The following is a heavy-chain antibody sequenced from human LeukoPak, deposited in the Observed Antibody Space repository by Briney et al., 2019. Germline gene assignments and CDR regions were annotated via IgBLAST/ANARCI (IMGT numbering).Heavy chain of an antibody. J-gene: IGHJ4*02. D-gene: IGHD6-13*01. V-gene: IGHV3-7*01. CDR3: ARDIAAAGKGGVYYFDY. CDR1: GFTFSSYW. CDR2: IKQDGSEK. Sequence: PGGSLRLACAASGFTFSSYWMSWVCQAPGKGLEGVANIKQDGSEKYYVDSVKGRFTISRDNAKNSLYLQMNSLRAEDTAVYYCARDIAAAGKGGVYYFDYWGQGTLVTVSS.